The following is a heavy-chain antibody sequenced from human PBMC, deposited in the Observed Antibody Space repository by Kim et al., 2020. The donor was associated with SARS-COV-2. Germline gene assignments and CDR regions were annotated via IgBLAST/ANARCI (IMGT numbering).Heavy chain of an antibody. CDR1: GGSFSGYY. Sequence: SETLSLTCAVYGGSFSGYYWSWIRQPPGKGLEWIGEIKHSGSTKYTPSLKSRVTISVDTSKNQFSLKLNSVTAADTAVSYCAREVTTHYYYYYYMDVWG. J-gene: IGHJ6*03. CDR2: IKHSGST. CDR3: AREVTTHYYYYYYMDV. V-gene: IGHV4-34*01. D-gene: IGHD4-4*01.